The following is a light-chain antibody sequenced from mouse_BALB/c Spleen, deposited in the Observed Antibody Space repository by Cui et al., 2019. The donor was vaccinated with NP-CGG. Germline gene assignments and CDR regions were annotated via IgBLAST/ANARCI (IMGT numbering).Light chain of an antibody. CDR3: ALWYSNHWV. V-gene: IGLV1*01. CDR1: TGAVTTSNY. CDR2: GTN. J-gene: IGLJ1*01. Sequence: QAVVTQDSALTTSPGETVTLTCRSSTGAVTTSNYANWVQEKPDHLFTGLIGGTNNRPPGVPARFSGSLIGDKAVLTITGAQTEDEAIYFCALWYSNHWVFGGGTKLTVL.